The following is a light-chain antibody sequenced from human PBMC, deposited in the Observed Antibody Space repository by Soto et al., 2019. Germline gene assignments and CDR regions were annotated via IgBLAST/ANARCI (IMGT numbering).Light chain of an antibody. V-gene: IGLV2-14*01. CDR2: EDS. CDR3: SSYTSSSTHWV. J-gene: IGLJ3*02. Sequence: QSALTQPASVSGSPGQSITISCTGTSSDVGGYNYVSWYQQHPGKASKLLIYEDSNRPSGVSNRFSGSKSVNTASLTISGLQAEDEADYYCSSYTSSSTHWVFGGGTKLTVL. CDR1: SSDVGGYNY.